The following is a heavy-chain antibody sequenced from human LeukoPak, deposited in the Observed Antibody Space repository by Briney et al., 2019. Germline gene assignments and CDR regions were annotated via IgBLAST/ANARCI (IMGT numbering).Heavy chain of an antibody. Sequence: SVKVSCKASGGTFSSYAISWVRQAPGQGLGWMGGIIHIFGTANYAQKFQGRVTITADESTSTAYMELSSVRSEDTAVYYCARTVDTDMVSHWFDPWGQGTLVTVSS. CDR3: ARTVDTDMVSHWFDP. CDR1: GGTFSSYA. D-gene: IGHD5-18*01. V-gene: IGHV1-69*13. J-gene: IGHJ5*02. CDR2: IIHIFGTA.